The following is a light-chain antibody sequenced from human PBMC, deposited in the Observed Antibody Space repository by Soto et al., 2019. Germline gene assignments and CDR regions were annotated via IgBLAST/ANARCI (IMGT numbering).Light chain of an antibody. CDR2: AAS. J-gene: IGKJ4*01. CDR1: QDIASF. Sequence: DIQLTQSPSFLSASVGDRVTITCRASQDIASFLAWYQQKPGKAPKLLIYAASTLQSGVPSRFSGSGSGTEFTLTISSLQPEDFATYYCQQLNSSPPTFGGGTKVEIK. V-gene: IGKV1-9*01. CDR3: QQLNSSPPT.